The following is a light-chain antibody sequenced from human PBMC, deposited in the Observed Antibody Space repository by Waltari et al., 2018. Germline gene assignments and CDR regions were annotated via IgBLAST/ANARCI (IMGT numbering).Light chain of an antibody. Sequence: QSALTQPRSVSGSPGQSVTISCPGTSSDFNGYNYVSWYQQLPGKAPKLMIYDVVKRPSGVPDRFSASKSGNTASLTISGLQAEDEADYYCCSYVGSNVVFGGGTKLTVL. V-gene: IGLV2-11*01. CDR2: DVV. J-gene: IGLJ2*01. CDR3: CSYVGSNVV. CDR1: SSDFNGYNY.